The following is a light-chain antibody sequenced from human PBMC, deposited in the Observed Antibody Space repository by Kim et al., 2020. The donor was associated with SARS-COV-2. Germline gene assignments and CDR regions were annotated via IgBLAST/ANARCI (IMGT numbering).Light chain of an antibody. CDR2: SNN. CDR1: SSNIGSNN. J-gene: IGLJ3*02. V-gene: IGLV1-44*01. Sequence: QSVLTQPPSASGTTGQRVTISCSGSSSNIGSNNVVWYQQLPGAAPNLLIYSNNQRPSGIPDRFSSSRSGTSASLAISGLQSGDEADYYCAVWDDSLKQGVFGGGTQLTVL. CDR3: AVWDDSLKQGV.